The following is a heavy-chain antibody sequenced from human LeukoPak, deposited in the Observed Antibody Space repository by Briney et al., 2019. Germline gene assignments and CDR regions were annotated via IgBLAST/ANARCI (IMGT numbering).Heavy chain of an antibody. Sequence: SETLSLTCTVSGGSISSYYWSWIRQPAGEGLEWIGRIYTSGSTNYNPSLKSRVTMSVDTSKNQFSLKLSSVTAADTAVYYCARVFGTIYYYYMDVWGKGTTVTVSS. V-gene: IGHV4-4*07. CDR1: GGSISSYY. CDR3: ARVFGTIYYYYMDV. CDR2: IYTSGST. J-gene: IGHJ6*03. D-gene: IGHD3-3*01.